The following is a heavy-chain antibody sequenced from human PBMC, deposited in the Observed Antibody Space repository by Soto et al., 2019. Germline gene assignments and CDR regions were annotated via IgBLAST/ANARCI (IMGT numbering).Heavy chain of an antibody. CDR2: INTDGSET. CDR3: ARDGEGF. J-gene: IGHJ4*02. CDR1: GFTFSSNW. D-gene: IGHD2-21*01. Sequence: GGSLRLSCAASGFTFSSNWMHWVRRVPGRGLVWVSRINTDGSETNYEDSVEGRFTISRDNAKNRLYLQMNSLRGEDTAVYYCARDGEGFWGQGTLVTVSS. V-gene: IGHV3-74*01.